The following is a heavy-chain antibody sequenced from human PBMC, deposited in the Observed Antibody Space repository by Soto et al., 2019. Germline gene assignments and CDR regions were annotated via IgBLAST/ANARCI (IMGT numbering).Heavy chain of an antibody. J-gene: IGHJ5*01. CDR2: TYYRSKWYH. Sequence: QGQLQHSGPGLVKPSQTLSLTCAISGESVSTNSATWDWIRQSPYRGLEWLGTTYYRSKWYHDSAVSVKCRITNKAHTSNNQLNLQLNSVTPDDTAVYYCARLLGDSWLDSWGQGPLVTVSS. V-gene: IGHV6-1*01. CDR3: ARLLGDSWLDS. CDR1: GESVSTNSAT. D-gene: IGHD1-26*01.